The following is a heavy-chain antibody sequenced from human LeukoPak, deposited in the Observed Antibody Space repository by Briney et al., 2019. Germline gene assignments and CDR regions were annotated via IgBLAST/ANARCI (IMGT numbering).Heavy chain of an antibody. V-gene: IGHV4-59*08. CDR3: ARHPTEITFGGVIVEYYFDY. D-gene: IGHD3-16*02. J-gene: IGHJ4*02. CDR2: IYYSGST. Sequence: KPSETLSLTCTVSGGSISSYYWSWIRQPPGKGLEWIGYIYYSGSTYYNPSLKSRVTISADTSKNQFSLKLSSVTAADTAVYYCARHPTEITFGGVIVEYYFDYWGQGTLVTVSS. CDR1: GGSISSYY.